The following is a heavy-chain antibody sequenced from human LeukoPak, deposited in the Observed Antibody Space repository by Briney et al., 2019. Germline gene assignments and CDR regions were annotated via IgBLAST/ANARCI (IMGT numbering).Heavy chain of an antibody. J-gene: IGHJ4*02. CDR2: ISAYNGNT. Sequence: GASVKVSCKASGYTFTSYGISWVRQAPGQGLEWMGWISAYNGNTNYAQKLQGRVTMTTDTSTSTAYMELRSLRSDDTAVYYCARFQSPYYYDSSGAFDCWGQGTLVTVSS. CDR3: ARFQSPYYYDSSGAFDC. V-gene: IGHV1-18*01. CDR1: GYTFTSYG. D-gene: IGHD3-22*01.